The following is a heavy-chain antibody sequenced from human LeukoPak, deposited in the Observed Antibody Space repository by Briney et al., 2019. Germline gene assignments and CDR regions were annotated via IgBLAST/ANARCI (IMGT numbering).Heavy chain of an antibody. CDR2: INHSGST. Sequence: SETLSLTCAVYGGSFSGYYWSWIRQPPGKGLEWIGEINHSGSTNYNPSLKSRVTISVDTSKNQFSLKLSSVTAADTAVYYCARGRQGIQAWTWFAPWGQGTLVTVSS. CDR3: ARGRQGIQAWTWFAP. V-gene: IGHV4-34*01. J-gene: IGHJ5*02. D-gene: IGHD5-18*01. CDR1: GGSFSGYY.